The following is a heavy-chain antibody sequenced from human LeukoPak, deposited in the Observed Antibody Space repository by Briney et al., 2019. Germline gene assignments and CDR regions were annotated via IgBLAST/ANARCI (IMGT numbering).Heavy chain of an antibody. CDR2: TFYSGST. J-gene: IGHJ3*02. Sequence: SETLSLTCAVYGGSFSGYYWSWLRQPPGKGLEWIGYTFYSGSTNYNPSLKSRVTISVDTSKKQFSLKLSSVTAADTAVYYCARDALDAFDIWGQGTMVTVSS. CDR3: ARDALDAFDI. CDR1: GGSFSGYY. V-gene: IGHV4-59*01.